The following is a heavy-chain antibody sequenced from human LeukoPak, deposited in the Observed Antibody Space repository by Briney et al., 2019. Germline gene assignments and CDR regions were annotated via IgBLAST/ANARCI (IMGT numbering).Heavy chain of an antibody. CDR1: GYTFTGCY. Sequence: ASVKVSCKASGYTFTGCYMHWVRQAPGQGLEWMGRINPNSGGTNYAQKFQGRVTMTRDTSISTAYMELSRLRSDDTAVYYCARGAYGSGSYYSNWFDPWGQGTLVTVSS. D-gene: IGHD3-10*01. CDR2: INPNSGGT. J-gene: IGHJ5*02. CDR3: ARGAYGSGSYYSNWFDP. V-gene: IGHV1-2*06.